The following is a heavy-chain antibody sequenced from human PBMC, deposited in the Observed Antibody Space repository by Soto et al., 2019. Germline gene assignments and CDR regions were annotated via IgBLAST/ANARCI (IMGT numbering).Heavy chain of an antibody. CDR3: ARYGRGYPNWFDP. V-gene: IGHV3-66*01. D-gene: IGHD3-22*01. CDR1: GFTVSSNY. Sequence: EVQLVESGGGLVQPGGSLRLSCAASGFTVSSNYMSWVSQAPGKGLEWVSVIYSGGSTYYADSVKGRFTISRDNSKNTLYLQMSSLRAEDTAVYYCARYGRGYPNWFDPWGQGTLVTVSS. J-gene: IGHJ5*02. CDR2: IYSGGST.